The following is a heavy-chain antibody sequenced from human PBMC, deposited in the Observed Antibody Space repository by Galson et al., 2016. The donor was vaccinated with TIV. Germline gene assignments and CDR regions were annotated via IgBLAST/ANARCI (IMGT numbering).Heavy chain of an antibody. J-gene: IGHJ4*02. CDR1: GYTFPEFY. V-gene: IGHV1-2*02. CDR3: ARVPAAVAGRV. D-gene: IGHD6-19*01. Sequence: SVKVSCKASGYTFPEFYLHWVRQAPGQGLEWMGWINPKNGDTNYAQKFQGRVTLTSDTSITTAFLDLKWLRPDDTAVYFCARVPAAVAGRVWGQRTLVTVSS. CDR2: INPKNGDT.